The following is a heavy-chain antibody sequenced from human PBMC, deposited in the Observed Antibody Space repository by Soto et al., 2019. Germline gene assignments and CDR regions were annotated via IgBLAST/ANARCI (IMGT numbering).Heavy chain of an antibody. CDR3: ARDGNYYTSGEGHWCDP. V-gene: IGHV1-2*02. CDR1: GYTFAAVY. CDR2: INPNTGGT. J-gene: IGHJ5*02. Sequence: QIELVQSGAEVTKSGASVKVSCKTSGYTFAAVYVHWVRQVPGQGLEWMGWINPNTGGTHYAVKLQDRVTLTSDTSIRTAYMELARLRSDDTATYYCARDGNYYTSGEGHWCDPGGQGTLITVSP. D-gene: IGHD2-15*01.